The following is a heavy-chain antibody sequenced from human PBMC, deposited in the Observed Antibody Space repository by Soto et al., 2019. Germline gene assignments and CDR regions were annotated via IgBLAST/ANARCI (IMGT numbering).Heavy chain of an antibody. CDR1: GFTFSSYV. CDR3: ARDPYSSGWTDS. J-gene: IGHJ4*02. V-gene: IGHV3-30-3*01. D-gene: IGHD6-19*01. CDR2: ISYDGSNK. Sequence: QVQLVESGGGVVQPGRSLSLSCAASGFTFSSYVMQWVRQAPGKGLEWVAVISYDGSNKYYADSVKGRFTISRDNSKNTLYLKMNSLRAEDTAVYYCARDPYSSGWTDSWGQGTLVTVSS.